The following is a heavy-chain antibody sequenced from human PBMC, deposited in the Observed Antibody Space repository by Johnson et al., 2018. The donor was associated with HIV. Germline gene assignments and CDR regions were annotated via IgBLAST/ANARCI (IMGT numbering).Heavy chain of an antibody. CDR3: ASCEYSSPRGAFDI. D-gene: IGHD6-6*01. CDR2: IKQDGSEK. V-gene: IGHV3-7*03. Sequence: EVQLVESGGALVKPGGSLILSCVASGFTFSNAWLSWVRQAPGKGLEWVANIKQDGSEKYYVDSVKGRFTISRDNAKNSLYLQMNSLRAEDTAVYYCASCEYSSPRGAFDIWGQGTMVTVSS. J-gene: IGHJ3*02. CDR1: GFTFSNAW.